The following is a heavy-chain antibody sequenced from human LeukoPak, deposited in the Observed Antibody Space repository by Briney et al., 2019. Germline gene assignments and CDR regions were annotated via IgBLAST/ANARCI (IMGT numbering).Heavy chain of an antibody. J-gene: IGHJ4*02. CDR3: ARGVWAPFDF. CDR1: GFSLSNYL. Sequence: GGSLRLSCAASGFSLSNYLMNWVRQAPGKGREGVANIKQDGSEKNYEDSVNGRFSISRDNAKNSLILQMNSLRDEDTAVYYCARGVWAPFDFWGQGTLVSVSS. CDR2: IKQDGSEK. V-gene: IGHV3-7*01. D-gene: IGHD7-27*01.